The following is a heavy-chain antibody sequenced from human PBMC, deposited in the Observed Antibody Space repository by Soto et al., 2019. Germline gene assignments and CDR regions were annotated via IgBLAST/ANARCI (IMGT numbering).Heavy chain of an antibody. CDR1: GGSISSSDYF. CDR3: ATYYRYCKDGSCYDH. D-gene: IGHD2-15*01. Sequence: QLRLQESGPGLVKPSETLSLTCAVSGGSISSSDYFWAWIRQPPGEGLAWIGSIFYSGSTYYNPSFESRVTRSVVTSKSQFSLKLASVTAADTALYYCATYYRYCKDGSCYDHWGPGTQVTVSA. CDR2: IFYSGST. J-gene: IGHJ5*02. V-gene: IGHV4-39*01.